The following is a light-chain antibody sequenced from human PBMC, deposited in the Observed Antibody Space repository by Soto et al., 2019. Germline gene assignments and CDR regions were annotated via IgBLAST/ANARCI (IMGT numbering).Light chain of an antibody. V-gene: IGLV2-14*03. CDR1: SNDIGGYNY. CDR2: DVT. Sequence: QSVLTQPASVSGSPGQSITIPCTGTSNDIGGYNYVSWYQQFPGKAPKLIIYDVTNRPSGVSFRFSGSKSGNTASLTISGLQAEDEAGYHCSSYYSTSTRRLFGAGTKVNVL. J-gene: IGLJ1*01. CDR3: SSYYSTSTRRL.